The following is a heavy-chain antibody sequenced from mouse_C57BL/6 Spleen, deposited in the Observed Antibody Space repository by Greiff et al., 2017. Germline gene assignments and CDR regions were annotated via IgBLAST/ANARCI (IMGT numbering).Heavy chain of an antibody. Sequence: QVQLQQPGAELVRPGSSVKLSCKASGYTFTSYWMHWVKQRPIQGLEWIGNIDPSDSDTHYNQKFKDKATLTVDKSSSTAYLQLSSLTSEDAAVYYCARAPDGYFPFGGWGQGVTLSVA. J-gene: IGHJ2*01. CDR3: ARAPDGYFPFGG. CDR1: GYTFTSYW. CDR2: IDPSDSDT. V-gene: IGHV1-52*01. D-gene: IGHD2-3*01.